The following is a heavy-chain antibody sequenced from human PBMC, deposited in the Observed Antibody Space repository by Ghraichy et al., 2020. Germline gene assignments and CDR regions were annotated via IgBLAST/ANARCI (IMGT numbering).Heavy chain of an antibody. Sequence: SETLSLTCTVSGGSISSSSYYWGWIRQPPGKGLEWIGSFCYSGSTYYNPSLKSRVTISVDTSKNQFSLKLSSVTAADTAVYYCARLQVGYCSSTSCAPLYFDYWGQGTLVTVSP. J-gene: IGHJ4*02. D-gene: IGHD2-2*01. CDR2: FCYSGST. CDR3: ARLQVGYCSSTSCAPLYFDY. V-gene: IGHV4-39*07. CDR1: GGSISSSSYY.